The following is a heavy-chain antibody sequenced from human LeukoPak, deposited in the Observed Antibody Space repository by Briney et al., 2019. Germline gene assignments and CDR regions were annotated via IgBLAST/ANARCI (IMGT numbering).Heavy chain of an antibody. J-gene: IGHJ4*02. CDR1: GFTFSSYG. V-gene: IGHV3-30*18. D-gene: IGHD4-11*01. CDR2: ISYDGSNK. CDR3: AKIRLPRKGYFDY. Sequence: GGSLRLSRAASGFTFSSYGMHWVRQAPGKGLEWVAVISYDGSNKYYADSVKGRFTISRDNSKNTLYLQMNSLRAEDTAVYYCAKIRLPRKGYFDYWGQGTLVPVSS.